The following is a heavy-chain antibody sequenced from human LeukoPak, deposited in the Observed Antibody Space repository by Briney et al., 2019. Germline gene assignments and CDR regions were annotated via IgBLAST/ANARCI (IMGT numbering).Heavy chain of an antibody. V-gene: IGHV3-21*01. CDR1: GFTFSSYG. Sequence: GGSLRLSCAASGFTFSSYGMNWVRQAPGKGLEWVSYIGSSSNYKKYADSVNGRFSISRDNAKNSLYLQMNSLRAEDTAVYYCAKDPTHFRVWDDYDNTRLNYWGQGTLVTVSS. J-gene: IGHJ4*02. CDR3: AKDPTHFRVWDDYDNTRLNY. D-gene: IGHD3-22*01. CDR2: IGSSSNYK.